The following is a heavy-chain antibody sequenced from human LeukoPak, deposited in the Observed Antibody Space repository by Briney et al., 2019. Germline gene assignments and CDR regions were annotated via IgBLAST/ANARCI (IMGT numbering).Heavy chain of an antibody. CDR3: AKMTDSTPYSSGTFDS. J-gene: IGHJ4*02. Sequence: GGSLRLSCSASGFPLRSYAMGWVRQAPGKGLEWVSAITDTGDKTYYADSVKGRFTISRDNSRNTLYLHMSRLRAEDRALFYCAKMTDSTPYSSGTFDSWGQGTLVTVSS. CDR1: GFPLRSYA. D-gene: IGHD3-10*01. V-gene: IGHV3-23*01. CDR2: ITDTGDKT.